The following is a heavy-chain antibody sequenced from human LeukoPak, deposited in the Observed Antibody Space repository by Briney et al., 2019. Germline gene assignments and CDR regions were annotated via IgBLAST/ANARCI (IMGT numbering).Heavy chain of an antibody. CDR2: ISSSSSYI. CDR3: ARDWLQSSSSL. CDR1: GFTFSSYS. V-gene: IGHV3-21*01. J-gene: IGHJ3*01. Sequence: GGSLRLSCAASGFTFSSYSMNWVRQAPGKGLEWVSSISSSSSYIYYADSVKGRFAISRDNAKNSLYLQMNSLRAEDTAVYYCARDWLQSSSSLWGQGTMVTVSS. D-gene: IGHD6-6*01.